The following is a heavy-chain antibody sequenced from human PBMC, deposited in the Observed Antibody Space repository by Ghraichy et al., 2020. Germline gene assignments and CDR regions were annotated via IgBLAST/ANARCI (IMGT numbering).Heavy chain of an antibody. Sequence: SETLSLTCTVSGGSISSSSYYWGWIRQPPGKGLEWIGSIDYSGSTYYNPSLKSRVIISVDMSKNEFSLRLSSVTAADTAVYYCARQSEAGTLQGLDYWGQGTLVTVSS. J-gene: IGHJ4*02. CDR2: IDYSGST. V-gene: IGHV4-39*01. CDR3: ARQSEAGTLQGLDY. CDR1: GGSISSSSYY. D-gene: IGHD1-7*01.